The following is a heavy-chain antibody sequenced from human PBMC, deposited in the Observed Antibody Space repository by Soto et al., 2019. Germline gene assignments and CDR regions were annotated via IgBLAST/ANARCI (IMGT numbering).Heavy chain of an antibody. CDR1: GGTFSSYA. CDR3: ATAWYYYGSGPTQTTYYYYGMDV. Sequence: SVKVSCKASGGTFSSYAISWVRQAPGQGLEWMGGIIPIFGTANYAQKFQGRVTMTEDTSTDTAYMELSSLRSEDTAVYYCATAWYYYGSGPTQTTYYYYGMDVWGQGTTVTVSS. CDR2: IIPIFGTA. V-gene: IGHV1-69*06. D-gene: IGHD3-10*01. J-gene: IGHJ6*02.